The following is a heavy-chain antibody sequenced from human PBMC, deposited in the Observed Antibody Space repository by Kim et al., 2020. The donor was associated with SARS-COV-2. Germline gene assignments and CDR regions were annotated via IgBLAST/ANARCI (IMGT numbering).Heavy chain of an antibody. D-gene: IGHD4-17*01. CDR3: AKATAVGTVLRQGMDV. CDR2: IGGSGVST. V-gene: IGHV3-23*01. J-gene: IGHJ6*01. CDR1: GFTFSSYA. Sequence: GGSLRLSCAGSGFTFSSYAISWVRQAPGKGLEWVSGIGGSGVSTFYADSVKGRFTISRDNSKNTLYLQMNSLKAEDTAVYYCAKATAVGTVLRQGMDVWGQGTTVTVSS.